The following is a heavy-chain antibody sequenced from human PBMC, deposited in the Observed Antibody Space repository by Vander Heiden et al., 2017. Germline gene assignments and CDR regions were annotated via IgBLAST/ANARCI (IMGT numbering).Heavy chain of an antibody. V-gene: IGHV3-33*01. CDR3: ARDRAAGDMDV. CDR1: GFTFSSDG. CDR2: IWYDGSNK. D-gene: IGHD6-13*01. J-gene: IGHJ6*02. Sequence: QVQLVESGGGVVQPGRSLRLSCAASGFTFSSDGMHWVRQAPGKGLEWVAVIWYDGSNKYYANSVKGRFTISRDNSKNTLYLQMNSLRAEDTAVYYCARDRAAGDMDVWGQGTTVTVSS.